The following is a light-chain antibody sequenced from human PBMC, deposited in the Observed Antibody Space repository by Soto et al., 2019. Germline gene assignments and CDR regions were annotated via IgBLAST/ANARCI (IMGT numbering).Light chain of an antibody. CDR3: QQYNRYST. CDR2: DAS. J-gene: IGKJ1*01. Sequence: DIQMSHSPFPLSASLGDRITITCRARQSISSWLAWYQQKPGKAPKLLIYDASTLQSGVPSRFSGSGSGTEFTLTFNSLQPDDFATYCCQQYNRYSTFGQGTKVDIK. CDR1: QSISSW. V-gene: IGKV1-5*01.